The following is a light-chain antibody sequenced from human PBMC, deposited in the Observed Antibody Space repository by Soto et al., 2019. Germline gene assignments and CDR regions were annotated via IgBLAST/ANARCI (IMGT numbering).Light chain of an antibody. V-gene: IGLV1-40*01. CDR2: GNS. CDR3: QSYDSSLSAVL. CDR1: SSNIGAGYG. J-gene: IGLJ2*01. Sequence: QLVLTQPPSVSGAPGQRVTISCTGSSSNIGAGYGVHWYQHLPGTAPKLLIYGNSIRPSGVPDRFSGSKSGTSASLAITGLQAEDEADYYCQSYDSSLSAVLFGGGTKLTVL.